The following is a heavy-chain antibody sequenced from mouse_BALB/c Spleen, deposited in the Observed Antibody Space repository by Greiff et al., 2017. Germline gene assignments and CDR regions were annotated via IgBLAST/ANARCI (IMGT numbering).Heavy chain of an antibody. J-gene: IGHJ2*01. Sequence: VQLQQSGAELARPGASVKLSCKASGYTFTSYWMQWVKQRPGQGLEWIGAIYPGDGDTRYTQKFKGKATLTADKSSSTAYMQLSSLASEDSAVYYCARSDGSDYWGQGTTLTVSS. CDR2: IYPGDGDT. CDR1: GYTFTSYW. V-gene: IGHV1-87*01. D-gene: IGHD2-3*01. CDR3: ARSDGSDY.